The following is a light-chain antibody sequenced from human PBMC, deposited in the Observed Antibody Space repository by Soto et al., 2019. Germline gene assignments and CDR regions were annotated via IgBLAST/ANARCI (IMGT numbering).Light chain of an antibody. CDR2: GAS. CDR1: QSVNSNY. Sequence: EIVLTQSPGTLSLSPGDRATLSCRASQSVNSNYLAWYQRKPGQAPRLLIYGASNRATDIPYRFSASGSGPDFTLTIPRLEAEDFAVYYWQQYDSTPPTFGQGTKVEVK. V-gene: IGKV3-20*01. CDR3: QQYDSTPPT. J-gene: IGKJ1*01.